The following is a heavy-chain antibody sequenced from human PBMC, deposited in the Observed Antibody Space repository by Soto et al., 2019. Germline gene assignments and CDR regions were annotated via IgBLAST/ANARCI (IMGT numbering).Heavy chain of an antibody. V-gene: IGHV3-30*18. CDR2: ISYDGSNK. Sequence: WSLRLSCAASGFTFSSHGMHWVRQAPGKGLEWVAVISYDGSNKYYADSVKGRFTISRDNSKNTLYLQMNSLRAEDTAVYYCAKDRLEMATIGYFDYWGQGTLVTVSS. D-gene: IGHD5-12*01. CDR3: AKDRLEMATIGYFDY. J-gene: IGHJ4*02. CDR1: GFTFSSHG.